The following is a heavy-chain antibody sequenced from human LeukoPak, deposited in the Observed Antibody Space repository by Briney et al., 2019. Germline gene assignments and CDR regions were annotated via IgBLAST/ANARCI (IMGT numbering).Heavy chain of an antibody. CDR3: ARHFYSSASCLFDY. CDR1: GGSISSSSYY. Sequence: PSETLSLTCTVSGGSISSSSYYWGWIRQPPGKGLEWIGSIYFSGSTYYNPSLQSRVTISVDTSQNQFSLKLPSVTAADTAVDYCARHFYSSASCLFDYWGQGTLVTVSS. J-gene: IGHJ4*02. V-gene: IGHV4-39*01. CDR2: IYFSGST. D-gene: IGHD2-2*01.